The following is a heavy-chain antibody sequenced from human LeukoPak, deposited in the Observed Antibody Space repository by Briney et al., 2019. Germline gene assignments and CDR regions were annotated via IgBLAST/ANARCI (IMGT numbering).Heavy chain of an antibody. D-gene: IGHD2-2*01. CDR1: GYTFTSYD. V-gene: IGHV1-8*01. J-gene: IGHJ5*02. CDR2: MNPNSGNT. CDR3: ARGLGGYCRSTSCHGPWFDP. Sequence: GASVKVSCKASGYTFTSYDIHWVRQATGQGLEWMGWMNPNSGNTGYAQKFQGRVTMTRNTSISTAYMELSSLRSEDTAVYYCARGLGGYCRSTSCHGPWFDPWGEGALVAVSS.